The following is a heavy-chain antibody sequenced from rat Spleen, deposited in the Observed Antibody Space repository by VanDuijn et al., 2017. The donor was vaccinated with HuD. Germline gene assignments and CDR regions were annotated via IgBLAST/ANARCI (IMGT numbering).Heavy chain of an antibody. CDR1: GFTFSDYN. CDR2: ISYDGSST. D-gene: IGHD3-3*01. J-gene: IGHJ1*01. V-gene: IGHV5-7*01. CDR3: ARPVPYWYFDF. Sequence: EVQLVESGGGLVQPGRSLKLSCAASGFTFSDYNMAWVRQAPKKGLEWVATISYDGSSTYYRDSVKGRFTISRDNAKSTLYLQMDSLRSEDTATYYCARPVPYWYFDFWGPGTMVTVSS.